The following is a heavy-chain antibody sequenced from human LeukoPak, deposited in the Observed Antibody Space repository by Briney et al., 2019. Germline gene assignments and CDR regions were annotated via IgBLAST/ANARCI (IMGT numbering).Heavy chain of an antibody. Sequence: HPSETLSLTYAVSGYSISSGYYWGWIRQRPGKGLEWIGNIDHSGSTYYNPSLKSRVTISIDTSKNQFSLKLSSVTAADTAVYYCARLGIAVAGTLDYWGQGTLVTVSS. CDR1: GYSISSGYY. J-gene: IGHJ4*02. V-gene: IGHV4-38-2*01. CDR3: ARLGIAVAGTLDY. CDR2: IDHSGST. D-gene: IGHD6-19*01.